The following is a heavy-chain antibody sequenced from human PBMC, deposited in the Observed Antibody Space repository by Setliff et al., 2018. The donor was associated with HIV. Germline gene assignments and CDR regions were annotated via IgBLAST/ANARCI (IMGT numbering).Heavy chain of an antibody. CDR3: ATGWRVDALDI. CDR2: IYNSGYT. CDR1: GAPISSYY. J-gene: IGHJ3*02. Sequence: SETLSLTCKVSGAPISSYYWNWIRQPPGKGLEWIGYIYNSGYTNYKPSLKSRVTISLDTSKNQFSLKRSYVTAADTAVYYCATGWRVDALDIWGQGTMVTVSS. V-gene: IGHV4-59*01. D-gene: IGHD2-15*01.